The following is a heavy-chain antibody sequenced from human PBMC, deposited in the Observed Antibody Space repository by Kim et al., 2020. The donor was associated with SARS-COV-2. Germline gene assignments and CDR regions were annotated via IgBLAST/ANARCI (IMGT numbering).Heavy chain of an antibody. V-gene: IGHV3-30-3*01. CDR1: GFTFSSYA. J-gene: IGHJ5*02. D-gene: IGHD3-22*01. Sequence: GGSLRLSCAASGFTFSSYAMNWVRQAPGKGLEWVAVISYDGSNKYYADSVKGRFTISRDNSKNTLYLQMNSLRAEDTAVYYCARASPYYYDSSGYYSWFDPSGQRTLVSLSS. CDR2: ISYDGSNK. CDR3: ARASPYYYDSSGYYSWFDP.